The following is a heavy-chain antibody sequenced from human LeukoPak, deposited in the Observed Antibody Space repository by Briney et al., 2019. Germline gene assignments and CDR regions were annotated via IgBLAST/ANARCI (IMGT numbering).Heavy chain of an antibody. Sequence: SETLFLTCAVSGGSISSGGYSWSWIRQPPGKGLEWIGYIYHSGSTYYNPSLKSRVTISVDRSKNQFSLKLSSVTAADTAVYYCARVVPAASEWFDPRGQGTLVTVSS. CDR3: ARVVPAASEWFDP. J-gene: IGHJ5*02. CDR1: GGSISSGGYS. V-gene: IGHV4-30-2*01. CDR2: IYHSGST. D-gene: IGHD2-2*01.